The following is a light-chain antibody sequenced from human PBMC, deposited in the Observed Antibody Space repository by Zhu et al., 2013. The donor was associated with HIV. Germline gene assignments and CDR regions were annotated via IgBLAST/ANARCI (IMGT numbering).Light chain of an antibody. CDR3: QEYNSYWT. CDR2: AAS. CDR1: QDISNY. Sequence: DIEMTQSPSSLSASLGDRVSITCRASQDISNYLAWYQQKPGQVPDLLIYAASTLQSGVPSRFSGSGSGTHFTLTINSLQPQDVATYYCQEYNSYWTFGQGTKVEIK. V-gene: IGKV1-27*01. J-gene: IGKJ1*01.